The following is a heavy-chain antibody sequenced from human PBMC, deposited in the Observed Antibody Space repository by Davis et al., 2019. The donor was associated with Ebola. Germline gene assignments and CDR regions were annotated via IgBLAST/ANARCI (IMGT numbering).Heavy chain of an antibody. CDR3: AKDTSNIWFDI. J-gene: IGHJ3*02. CDR2: ISSGVGVP. D-gene: IGHD1-26*01. CDR1: GFTFTTYA. Sequence: GESLKISCAASGFTFTTYAMMWVRQAPGKGPEWVSSISSGVGVPYYADSVKGRFTISRDNSKNTVYLQMNGLRVEDTATYLCAKDTSNIWFDIWGQGTMVTVSS. V-gene: IGHV3-23*01.